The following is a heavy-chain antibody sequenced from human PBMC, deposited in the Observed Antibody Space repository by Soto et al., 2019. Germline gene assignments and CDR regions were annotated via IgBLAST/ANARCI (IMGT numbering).Heavy chain of an antibody. V-gene: IGHV1-18*01. Sequence: QVQLVQSGAEVKKPGASVKVSCKASGYTFTSYGLSWVRQAPGQGLEWMGRISAYNYNTNYAPKLQGRVTTTTDTSTSTASMELRSLRSDDTAVSYSPRVVGPLGPWFDPSGQGPLVPVSS. CDR2: ISAYNYNT. CDR1: GYTFTSYG. CDR3: PRVVGPLGPWFDP. D-gene: IGHD2-15*01. J-gene: IGHJ5*02.